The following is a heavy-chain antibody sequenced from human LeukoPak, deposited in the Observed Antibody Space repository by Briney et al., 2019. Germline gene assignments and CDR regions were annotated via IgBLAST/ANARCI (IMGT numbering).Heavy chain of an antibody. CDR2: IWYDGSNK. CDR1: GFTFSSYG. J-gene: IGHJ4*02. V-gene: IGHV3-33*03. CDR3: ASIGADCGGDCYSDY. Sequence: GGSLRLSCAASGFTFSSYGMHWVRQAPGKGLEWVAVIWYDGSNKYCADSVKGRFTISRDNAKNSLYLQMNSLRAEDTAVYYCASIGADCGGDCYSDYWGQGTLVTVSS. D-gene: IGHD2-21*02.